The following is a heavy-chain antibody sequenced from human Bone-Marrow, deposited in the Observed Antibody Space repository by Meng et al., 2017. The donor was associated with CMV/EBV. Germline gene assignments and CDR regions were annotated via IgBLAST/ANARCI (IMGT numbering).Heavy chain of an antibody. D-gene: IGHD3-10*01. Sequence: GGSLRLSCAASGFTFSSYEMNWVRQAPGKGLEWVSYISSSGSTIYYADSVKGRFTISRDNAKNSLYLQMNSLRAEDTAVYYCARERMTYYYGSGSYPWMDVWGQGTTATVSS. CDR2: ISSSGSTI. CDR1: GFTFSSYE. V-gene: IGHV3-48*03. J-gene: IGHJ6*02. CDR3: ARERMTYYYGSGSYPWMDV.